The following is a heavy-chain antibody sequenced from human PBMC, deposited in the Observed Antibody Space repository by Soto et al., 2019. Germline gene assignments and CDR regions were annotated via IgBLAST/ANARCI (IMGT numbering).Heavy chain of an antibody. J-gene: IGHJ4*02. Sequence: ASVKVSCQASGYTFTNYAMHWVRPAPGQRPEWMGWIHAGDGNTKFSQNFQGRVTFTRDTSANTAYMELSSLRSGDTAVYYCAFGTDYFHYWGQGTLVTVSS. D-gene: IGHD3-16*01. CDR3: AFGTDYFHY. V-gene: IGHV1-3*01. CDR1: GYTFTNYA. CDR2: IHAGDGNT.